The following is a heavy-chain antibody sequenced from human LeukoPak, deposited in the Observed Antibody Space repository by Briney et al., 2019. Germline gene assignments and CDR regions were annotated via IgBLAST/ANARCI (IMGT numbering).Heavy chain of an antibody. D-gene: IGHD3-22*01. CDR2: ISSSGSTI. V-gene: IGHV3-48*03. CDR1: GFTLSSYE. J-gene: IGHJ4*02. CDR3: AREFSSGLIIDY. Sequence: GGSLRLSCAASGFTLSSYEMNWVRQAPGKGLEWVSDISSSGSTIYYADSVKGRFTISRDNAKNSLYLQMNSLRAEDTAVYYCAREFSSGLIIDYLGQGTLVTVSS.